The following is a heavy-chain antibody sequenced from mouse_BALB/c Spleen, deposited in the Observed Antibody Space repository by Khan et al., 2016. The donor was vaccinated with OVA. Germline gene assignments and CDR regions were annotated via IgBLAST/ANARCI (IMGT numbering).Heavy chain of an antibody. D-gene: IGHD2-10*01. V-gene: IGHV2-6-1*01. Sequence: VQLVESGPGLVAPSQSLSITCTISGFSLTNYGIHWVRQPPGKSLEWLVVIWRDGSTTYNSALKSRLSISKDNSKSQVFLKMNSLQTDDSAMYYCARQPYYHYYIMDYWGQGTSVTVSS. CDR3: ARQPYYHYYIMDY. J-gene: IGHJ4*01. CDR1: GFSLTNYG. CDR2: IWRDGST.